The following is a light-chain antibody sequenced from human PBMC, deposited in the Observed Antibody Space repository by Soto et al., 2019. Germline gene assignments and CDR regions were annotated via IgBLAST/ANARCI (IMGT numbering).Light chain of an antibody. J-gene: IGLJ1*01. V-gene: IGLV2-8*01. CDR2: EVV. Sequence: QSVLTRPPSASGSPGQSVTISCTGTKNDIGVYDFVSWYQHHPGKAPRLIIYEVVQRPSGVPDRFSGSKSGNTASLTVSGLQAADEADYFCKSYAGSNTYVFGSGNKVTVL. CDR3: KSYAGSNTYV. CDR1: KNDIGVYDF.